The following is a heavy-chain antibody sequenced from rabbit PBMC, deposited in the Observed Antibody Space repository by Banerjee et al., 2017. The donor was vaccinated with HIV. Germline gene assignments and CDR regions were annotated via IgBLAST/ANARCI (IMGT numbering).Heavy chain of an antibody. J-gene: IGHJ4*01. CDR2: VDIGSSVNT. V-gene: IGHV1S40*01. D-gene: IGHD6-1*01. CDR1: GFTLSNYW. CDR3: ARSTYGYGYAPYFNL. Sequence: QSLEESGGDLVKPGASLTLTCTASGFTLSNYWMCWVRQAPGKGLEWIACVDIGSSVNTYYASWVNGRFTISKTSSTTVTLQMTSLTAADTATYFCARSTYGYGYAPYFNLWGPGTLVTVS.